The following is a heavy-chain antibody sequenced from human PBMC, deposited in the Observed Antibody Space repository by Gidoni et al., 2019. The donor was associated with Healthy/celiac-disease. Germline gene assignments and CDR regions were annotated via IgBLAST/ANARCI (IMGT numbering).Heavy chain of an antibody. V-gene: IGHV3-30*04. CDR3: ARDGLAVVVAAFYY. J-gene: IGHJ4*02. D-gene: IGHD2-15*01. CDR2: ISYDGSNK. CDR1: GFPFSSYA. Sequence: QVQLVESGGGVVQPGRSLRLSVAASGFPFSSYAMHWVRQAPGKGLEWVAVISYDGSNKYYADSVKGRFTISRDNSKNTLYLQMNSLRAEDTAVYYCARDGLAVVVAAFYYWGQGTLVTVSS.